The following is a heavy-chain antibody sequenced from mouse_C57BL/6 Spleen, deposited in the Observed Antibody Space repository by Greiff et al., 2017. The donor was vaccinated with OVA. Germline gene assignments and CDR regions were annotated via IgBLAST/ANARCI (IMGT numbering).Heavy chain of an antibody. CDR2: IDPETGGT. CDR3: TRRNAY. CDR1: GYTFTDYE. Sequence: VKLQESGAELVRPGASVTLSCKASGYTFTDYEMHWVKQTPVHGLEWIGAIDPETGGTAYNQKFKGKAILTADKSSSTAYMELRSLTSEDSAVYYCTRRNAYWGQGTLVTVSA. J-gene: IGHJ3*01. V-gene: IGHV1-15*01.